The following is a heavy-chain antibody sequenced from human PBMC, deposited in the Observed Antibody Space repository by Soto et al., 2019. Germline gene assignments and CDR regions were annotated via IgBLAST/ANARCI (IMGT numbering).Heavy chain of an antibody. CDR2: INSDGSGT. V-gene: IGHV3-74*01. Sequence: EVQLVESGGGLVRPGGSMRLSCAASGFDFSAHWMNWVRQAPGKGLVWVSRINSDGSGTAYADSVKGRFTMSRDNAKNTLYLEMNSLSAEDTAVYYCARPRYSGYDYSLLVKDCGQGTLVNVYS. J-gene: IGHJ4*02. CDR3: ARPRYSGYDYSLLVKD. D-gene: IGHD5-12*01. CDR1: GFDFSAHW.